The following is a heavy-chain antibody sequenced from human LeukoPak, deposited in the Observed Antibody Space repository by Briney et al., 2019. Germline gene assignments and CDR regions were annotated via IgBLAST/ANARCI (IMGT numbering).Heavy chain of an antibody. CDR2: IYHSGST. Sequence: SETLSLTCTVSGGSISSSSYYWGWIRQPPGKGLEWIGEIYHSGSTNYNPSLKSRVTISVDKSKNQFSLKLSSVTAADTAVYYCARGPAQLDYWGQGTLVTVSS. D-gene: IGHD2-2*01. CDR1: GGSISSSSYY. V-gene: IGHV4-39*07. CDR3: ARGPAQLDY. J-gene: IGHJ4*02.